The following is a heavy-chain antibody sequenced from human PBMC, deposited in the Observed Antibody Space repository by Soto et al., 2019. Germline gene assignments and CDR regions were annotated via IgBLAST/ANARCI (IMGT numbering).Heavy chain of an antibody. CDR2: ISDSGVT. CDR3: ARGGGGFSGPDSVDL. V-gene: IGHV4-59*01. CDR1: GDSIIRSF. Sequence: QVQLQESGPRLVKSSETLSLVCSVSGDSIIRSFWGWIRQSPGNGLEYIGYISDSGVTDYDPSLRSRVTICVDTSKNRFSLGLTSVSDADMAMYDCARGGGGFSGPDSVDLWGQGKMVPVSS. J-gene: IGHJ3*01. D-gene: IGHD1-26*01.